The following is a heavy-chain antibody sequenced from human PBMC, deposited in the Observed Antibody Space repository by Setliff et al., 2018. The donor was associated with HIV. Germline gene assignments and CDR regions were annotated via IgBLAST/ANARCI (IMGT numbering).Heavy chain of an antibody. J-gene: IGHJ4*02. D-gene: IGHD6-19*01. CDR2: IIPIFGTA. CDR3: ARDQQWLAQGWGGPHY. Sequence: SVKVSCKASGGTFSSYAISWVRQAPGQGLEWMGGIIPIFGTANYAQKFQGRVTITADESTSTAYMELSSLRSEDTAVYYCARDQQWLAQGWGGPHYWGQGTLVTVSS. V-gene: IGHV1-69*13. CDR1: GGTFSSYA.